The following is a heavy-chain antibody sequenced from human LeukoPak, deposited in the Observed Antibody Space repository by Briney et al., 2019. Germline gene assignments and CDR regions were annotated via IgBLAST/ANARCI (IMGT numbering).Heavy chain of an antibody. CDR1: GFNFNSYW. Sequence: GGSLRLSCAVSGFNFNSYWMNWVRQAPGEGLEWVANIKQDESEKNYVDSVKGRFTISRDNANNLLHLQMNNLRADDTAVYYCAKGMYSSDYWGQGTVVTVSS. J-gene: IGHJ4*02. D-gene: IGHD6-13*01. V-gene: IGHV3-7*01. CDR3: AKGMYSSDY. CDR2: IKQDESEK.